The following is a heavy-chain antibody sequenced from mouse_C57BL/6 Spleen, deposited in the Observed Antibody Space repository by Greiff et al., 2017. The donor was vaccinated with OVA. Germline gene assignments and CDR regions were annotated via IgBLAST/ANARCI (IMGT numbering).Heavy chain of an antibody. V-gene: IGHV3-1*01. CDR3: ARGYYDYDVPFAY. CDR1: GYSITSGYD. Sequence: EVQLQESGPGMVKPSQSLSLTCTVTGYSITSGYDWHWIRHFPGNKLEWMGYISYSGSTNYNPSLKSRISITHDTSKNHFFLKLNSVTTEDTATYYCARGYYDYDVPFAYWGQGTLVTVSA. D-gene: IGHD2-4*01. CDR2: ISYSGST. J-gene: IGHJ3*01.